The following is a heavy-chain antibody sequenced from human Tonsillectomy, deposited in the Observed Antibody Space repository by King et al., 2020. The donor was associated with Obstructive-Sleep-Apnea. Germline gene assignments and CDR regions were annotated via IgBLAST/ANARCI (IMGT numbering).Heavy chain of an antibody. V-gene: IGHV4-34*01. CDR2: FNQSGST. Sequence: VQLQQWGAGLLKPSETLSLTCAVYGGSFSGYYWSWIRQTPGKGLECIGEFNQSGSTNYNPSLKSRVTMSVDTSKNHFSLKLSSVTAADTAVYYCARGSGYVDYWGQGTLVTVSS. CDR1: GGSFSGYY. CDR3: ARGSGYVDY. J-gene: IGHJ4*02. D-gene: IGHD1-26*01.